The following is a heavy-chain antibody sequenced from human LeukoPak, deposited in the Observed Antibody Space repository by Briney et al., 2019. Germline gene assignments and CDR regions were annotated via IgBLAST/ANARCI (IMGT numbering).Heavy chain of an antibody. J-gene: IGHJ6*03. D-gene: IGHD2-2*01. CDR2: IYYSGST. CDR3: ARDRATLCSSRIRHHSGNYYMDV. CDR1: GGSISSGGYY. V-gene: IGHV4-31*03. Sequence: SQTLSLTCTVSGGSISSGGYYWSWIRQHPGKGLEWIGYIYYSGSTYYNPSLKSRVTISVDTSKNQFSLKLSSVTAADTAVYYCARDRATLCSSRIRHHSGNYYMDVWGKGTTVTVSS.